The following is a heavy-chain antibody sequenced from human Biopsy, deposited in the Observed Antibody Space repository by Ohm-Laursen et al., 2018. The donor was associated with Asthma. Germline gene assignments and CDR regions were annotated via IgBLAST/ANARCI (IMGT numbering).Heavy chain of an antibody. CDR1: GFSFSNFA. D-gene: IGHD1-20*01. CDR3: ARDLRSDNWNPWGMDV. CDR2: ISYDGTNK. Sequence: RSLRLSCAASGFSFSNFAIHWVRQAPGKGLEWVAVISYDGTNKDYADSVKGRFTFSRDNSQNTLSLEMNSLRVEDTAVYYCARDLRSDNWNPWGMDVWGLGTTVTVAS. V-gene: IGHV3-30*03. J-gene: IGHJ6*02.